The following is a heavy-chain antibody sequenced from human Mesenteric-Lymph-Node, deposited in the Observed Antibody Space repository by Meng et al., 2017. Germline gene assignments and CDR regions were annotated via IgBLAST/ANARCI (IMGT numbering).Heavy chain of an antibody. Sequence: HVRIDESGPGLVRPPETLSLPGSVCRHYGSTKYDWSWLRQHPGKGLEWIGYIYYSGSTYYNPSLKSRVTISVDTSKNQFSLKLSSVTAADTAVYYCARGPSRWLQFSFDYWGQGTLVTVSS. D-gene: IGHD5-24*01. CDR2: IYYSGST. CDR3: ARGPSRWLQFSFDY. CDR1: RHYGSTKYD. V-gene: IGHV4-31*03. J-gene: IGHJ4*02.